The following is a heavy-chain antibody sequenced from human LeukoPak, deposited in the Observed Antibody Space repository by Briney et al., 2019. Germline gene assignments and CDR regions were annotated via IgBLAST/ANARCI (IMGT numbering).Heavy chain of an antibody. V-gene: IGHV3-7*05. CDR2: INQRGSQK. CDR3: ARDPDILTGIAFDV. J-gene: IGHJ3*01. D-gene: IGHD3-9*01. Sequence: GGSLILSCAASGSTFSRNWMSWVRQAPGKGLEWVANINQRGSQKYYVDSVKGRFTISRDNAGNSLYLQMNSLRAEDTAVYYCARDPDILTGIAFDVWGQGTMVTVSS. CDR1: GSTFSRNW.